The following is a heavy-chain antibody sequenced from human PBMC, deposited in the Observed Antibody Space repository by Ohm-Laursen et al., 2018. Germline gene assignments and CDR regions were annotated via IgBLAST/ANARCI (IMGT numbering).Heavy chain of an antibody. V-gene: IGHV3-48*04. Sequence: SLRLSCAASGFTFSNYGMNWVRQAPGKGLEWISYISSSGTTIYYADSVKGRFTISRDNARNSLYLQMNSLRAEDTALYYCTKAYGVRVEAAIASFDFWGQGTLVTVSS. CDR3: TKAYGVRVEAAIASFDF. CDR1: GFTFSNYG. CDR2: ISSSGTTI. J-gene: IGHJ4*02. D-gene: IGHD2-15*01.